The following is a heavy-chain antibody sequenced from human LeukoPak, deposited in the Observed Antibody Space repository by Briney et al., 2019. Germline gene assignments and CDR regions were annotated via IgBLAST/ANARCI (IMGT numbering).Heavy chain of an antibody. D-gene: IGHD3-16*01. CDR1: GFTFDDYA. J-gene: IGHJ3*02. Sequence: PGGSLRLSCAASGFTFDDYAMHWVRQAPGKGLEWVSRISWNSGSIGYADSVKGRFTISRDNDKNSLYLQMNSLRAEDMALYYCAKDSSATGGAFDIWGQGTMVTVSS. V-gene: IGHV3-9*03. CDR2: ISWNSGSI. CDR3: AKDSSATGGAFDI.